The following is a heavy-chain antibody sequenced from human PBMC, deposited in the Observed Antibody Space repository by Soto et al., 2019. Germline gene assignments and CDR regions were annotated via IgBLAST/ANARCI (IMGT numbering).Heavy chain of an antibody. J-gene: IGHJ6*02. V-gene: IGHV5-51*01. CDR2: IYPGDSDT. CDR1: GYSFTSYW. Sequence: GESLKISCKGSGYSFTSYWIGWVRQMPGEGLEWMGIIYPGDSDTRYSPSFQGQVTISADKSISTAYLQWSSLKASDTAMYYCARPSSGYYYGMDVWGQGTTVTVSS. CDR3: ARPSSGYYYGMDV. D-gene: IGHD3-22*01.